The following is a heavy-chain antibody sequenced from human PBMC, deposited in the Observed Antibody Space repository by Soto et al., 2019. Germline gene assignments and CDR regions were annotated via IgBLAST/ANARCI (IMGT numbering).Heavy chain of an antibody. Sequence: GGSLRLSCAASGFTFSSYSMNWVRQAPGKGLEWVSYISSSSSTIYYADSVKGRFTISRDNAKNSLYLQMNSLRAEDTAVYYCARRGYCSSTSCYYYYYYYMDVWGKGTTVTVSS. J-gene: IGHJ6*03. D-gene: IGHD2-2*01. CDR3: ARRGYCSSTSCYYYYYYYMDV. CDR1: GFTFSSYS. V-gene: IGHV3-48*01. CDR2: ISSSSSTI.